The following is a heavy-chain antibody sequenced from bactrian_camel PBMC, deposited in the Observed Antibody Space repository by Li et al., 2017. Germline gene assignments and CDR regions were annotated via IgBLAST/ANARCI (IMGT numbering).Heavy chain of an antibody. CDR1: GHTYCM. V-gene: IGHV3S53*01. CDR3: TADGVWAHSGGYCYPTHPFGY. D-gene: IGHD1*01. J-gene: IGHJ6*01. Sequence: HVQLVESGGGSVQPAESLRLSCSASGHTYCMAWFRQAPGKDRERVAGIEHDGGAVYGDWVKGRFTVSQDTPKRTLDLQLNNLRPEDTAIYYCTADGVWAHSGGYCYPTHPFGYWGQGTQVTVS. CDR2: IEHDGGA.